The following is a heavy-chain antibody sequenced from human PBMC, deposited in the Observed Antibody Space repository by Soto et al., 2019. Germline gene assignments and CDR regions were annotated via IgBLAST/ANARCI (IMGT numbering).Heavy chain of an antibody. Sequence: QVQLVESGGGVVQPGKSLRLSCAASGFAFSHYPVHWVRQAPGKGLEWVAVISYDGSNKYYEDSVKGRFTIFRDNSKNTLYLQMNSLRDEDKAVYYCVREGDCSGGSCSIFDYWGQGTLVTVSS. V-gene: IGHV3-30-3*01. CDR1: GFAFSHYP. J-gene: IGHJ4*02. CDR2: ISYDGSNK. CDR3: VREGDCSGGSCSIFDY. D-gene: IGHD2-15*01.